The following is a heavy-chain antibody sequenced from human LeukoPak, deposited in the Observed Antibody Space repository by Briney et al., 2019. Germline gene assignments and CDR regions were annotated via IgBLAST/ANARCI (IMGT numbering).Heavy chain of an antibody. CDR1: GGSISSSSYY. CDR2: IYYSGST. CDR3: ARLIPAAIGEYRSSWYYFDY. J-gene: IGHJ4*02. V-gene: IGHV4-39*01. D-gene: IGHD6-13*01. Sequence: SETLSLTCTVSGGSISSSSYYWGWIRQPPGKGLEWIGSIYYSGSTYYNPSLKSRVTISVDTSKNQFSLKLSSVTAADTAVYYCARLIPAAIGEYRSSWYYFDYWGQGTLVTVSS.